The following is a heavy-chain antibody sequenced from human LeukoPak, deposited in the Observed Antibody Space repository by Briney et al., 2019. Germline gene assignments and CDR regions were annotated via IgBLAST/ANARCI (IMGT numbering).Heavy chain of an antibody. CDR1: GFTVSSNY. CDR2: IYGGGST. J-gene: IGHJ4*02. Sequence: GGSLRLSCAASGFTVSSNYMSWVRQAPGKGLEWVSVIYGGGSTYYADSVKGRFTISRDSSKNTLYLQMNSLRAEDTAVYYCARDRGIAADMDYWGQGTLVTVSS. D-gene: IGHD6-13*01. V-gene: IGHV3-53*01. CDR3: ARDRGIAADMDY.